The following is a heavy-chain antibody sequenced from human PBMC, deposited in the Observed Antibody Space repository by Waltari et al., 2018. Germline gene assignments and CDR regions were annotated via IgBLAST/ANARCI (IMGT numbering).Heavy chain of an antibody. D-gene: IGHD3-3*01. Sequence: QAQIQQWGAGIWKPSETLSLICSVDGEGSLSGYYWSWIRQSPERGLEWIGEINHSGTSNYNPSLRSRVTMSVDTPKNQVSLKLRSVTAADTAVYYCARGLFWSGPHNFHYYYMDVWGKGATVAVSS. CDR3: ARGLFWSGPHNFHYYYMDV. V-gene: IGHV4-34*01. CDR2: INHSGTS. CDR1: GEGSLSGYY. J-gene: IGHJ6*03.